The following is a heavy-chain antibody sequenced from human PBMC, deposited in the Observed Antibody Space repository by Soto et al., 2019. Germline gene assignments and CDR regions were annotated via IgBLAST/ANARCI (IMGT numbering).Heavy chain of an antibody. CDR1: GVAMTYGGYS. Sequence: SETLSLTCSVSGVAMTYGGYSWSWIRQSPEKGLEWLGYIGHLETTYYNPSFKSRLSLSIDRTRNQFSLSLSSMTAADTAVYYCARGGRGTLVVAGITPPFEYWGQGTLVTVSS. J-gene: IGHJ4*02. CDR2: IGHLETT. V-gene: IGHV4-30-2*06. D-gene: IGHD2-15*01. CDR3: ARGGRGTLVVAGITPPFEY.